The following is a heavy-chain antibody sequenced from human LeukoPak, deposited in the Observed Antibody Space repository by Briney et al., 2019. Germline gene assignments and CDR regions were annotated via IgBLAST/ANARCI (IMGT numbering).Heavy chain of an antibody. J-gene: IGHJ4*02. CDR3: ARSLGPLSKRGDY. V-gene: IGHV3-30-3*01. D-gene: IGHD3/OR15-3a*01. CDR1: GFTFSDYA. Sequence: PGGSLRLSCATSGFTFSDYAMHWVRQAPGKGLEWVAVISYDGSNKYYADSVKGRFTISRDNSKNTLYLQMNSLRAEDTAVYYCARSLGPLSKRGDYWGQGTLVTVSS. CDR2: ISYDGSNK.